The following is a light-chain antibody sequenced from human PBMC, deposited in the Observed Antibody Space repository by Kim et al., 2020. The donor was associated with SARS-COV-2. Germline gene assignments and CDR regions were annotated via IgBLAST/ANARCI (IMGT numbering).Light chain of an antibody. CDR1: SGHSSYA. CDR2: LNSDGSH. CDR3: QTWGTGSHEV. V-gene: IGLV4-69*01. J-gene: IGLJ3*02. Sequence: QLVLTQSPSASASLGASVKLTCTLSSGHSSYAIAWHQQQPEKGPPYLMKLNSDGSHSKGDGIPDRFSGSSTGAERYLTISSLQSEDEADYYCQTWGTGSHEVFGRGTQLTVL.